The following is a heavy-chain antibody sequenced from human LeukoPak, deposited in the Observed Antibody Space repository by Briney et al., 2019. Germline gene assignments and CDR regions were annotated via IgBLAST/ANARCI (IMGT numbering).Heavy chain of an antibody. CDR1: GYSFTTYW. CDR3: ARPKSSGYYYAFDI. V-gene: IGHV5-51*01. D-gene: IGHD3-22*01. CDR2: IYPGDSDT. J-gene: IGHJ3*02. Sequence: GEPLKISCKGSGYSFTTYWIAWVRQMPGKGLEWMGIIYPGDSDTRYSPSFEGQVTISADKSISTAYLQWSSLKASDTAMYYCARPKSSGYYYAFDIWGQGTMVTVSS.